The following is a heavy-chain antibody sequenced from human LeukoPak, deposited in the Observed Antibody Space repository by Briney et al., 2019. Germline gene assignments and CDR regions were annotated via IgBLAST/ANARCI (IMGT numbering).Heavy chain of an antibody. J-gene: IGHJ5*02. V-gene: IGHV1-46*03. CDR1: GYTFTSYY. CDR3: AGVREWELLKGNWFDP. CDR2: INPSGGST. Sequence: GASVTVSCKASGYTFTSYYMHWVRQAPGQGLEWMGIINPSGGSTSYAQKFQGRVTMTRDTSTSTVYMELSSLRSEDTAVYYCAGVREWELLKGNWFDPWGQGTLVTVSS. D-gene: IGHD1-26*01.